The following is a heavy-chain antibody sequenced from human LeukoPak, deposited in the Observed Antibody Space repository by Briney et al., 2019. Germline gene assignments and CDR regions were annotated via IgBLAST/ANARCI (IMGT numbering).Heavy chain of an antibody. V-gene: IGHV3-66*01. CDR1: GFTVSSNY. D-gene: IGHD3-22*01. Sequence: GGSLRLSCAASGFTVSSNYMSWVRQAPGKGLEWVSVIYSGGSTYYADSVKGRFTISRDNSKNTLYLQMNSLRAEDTAVYYCARDDYYYDSSGYPYYFDYWGQGTLVTVSS. CDR2: IYSGGST. J-gene: IGHJ4*02. CDR3: ARDDYYYDSSGYPYYFDY.